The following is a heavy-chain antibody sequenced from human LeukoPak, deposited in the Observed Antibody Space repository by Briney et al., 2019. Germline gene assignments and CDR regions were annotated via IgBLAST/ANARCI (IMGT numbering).Heavy chain of an antibody. Sequence: ASVKVSCKASGYTFTGYYMHWVRQAPGQGLEWMGWISAYNGNTNYAQKLQGRVTMTTDTSTSTAYMELRSLRSDDTAVYYCASAYSSSWGWFGPWGQGTLVTVSS. CDR1: GYTFTGYY. J-gene: IGHJ5*02. V-gene: IGHV1-18*04. D-gene: IGHD6-13*01. CDR2: ISAYNGNT. CDR3: ASAYSSSWGWFGP.